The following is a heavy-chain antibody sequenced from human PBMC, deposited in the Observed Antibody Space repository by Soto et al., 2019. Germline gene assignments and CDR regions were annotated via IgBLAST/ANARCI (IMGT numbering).Heavy chain of an antibody. D-gene: IGHD1-26*01. V-gene: IGHV1-69*02. CDR3: ARGTTYQWERGRYFDY. CDR1: GGTFSSYT. CDR2: IIPILGIA. J-gene: IGHJ4*02. Sequence: QVQLVQSGAEVKKPGSSVKVSCKASGGTFSSYTISWVRQAPGQGLEWMGRIIPILGIANYAQKFQGRVTSTADKSTSTAYMELSSLRSEDTAVYYCARGTTYQWERGRYFDYWGQGTLVTVSS.